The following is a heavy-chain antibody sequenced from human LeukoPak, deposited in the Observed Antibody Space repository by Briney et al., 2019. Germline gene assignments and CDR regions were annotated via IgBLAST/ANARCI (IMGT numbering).Heavy chain of an antibody. Sequence: GGSLRLSCAASGFAFSSYGMSWVRQAPGKGLEWVSGIGDSGAYTYYADSVKGRFTISRDNSKNTVYVQMNSLRAEDTALYYCAKDRLTLDAFDIWGQGTMVTVSS. J-gene: IGHJ3*02. CDR2: IGDSGAYT. CDR3: AKDRLTLDAFDI. D-gene: IGHD4-23*01. CDR1: GFAFSSYG. V-gene: IGHV3-23*01.